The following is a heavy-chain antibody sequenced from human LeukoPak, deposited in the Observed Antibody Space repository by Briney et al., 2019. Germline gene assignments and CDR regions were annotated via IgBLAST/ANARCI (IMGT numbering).Heavy chain of an antibody. D-gene: IGHD4-17*01. Sequence: PSETLSLTCTVSGGSISSGGYYWSWIRQHPGKGLEWIGYIYYSGGTYYNPSLESRVTISVDTSKNQFSLKLSSVTAADTAVYYCARGSATVTQGLDYWGQGTLVTVSS. CDR3: ARGSATVTQGLDY. V-gene: IGHV4-31*03. CDR1: GGSISSGGYY. CDR2: IYYSGGT. J-gene: IGHJ4*02.